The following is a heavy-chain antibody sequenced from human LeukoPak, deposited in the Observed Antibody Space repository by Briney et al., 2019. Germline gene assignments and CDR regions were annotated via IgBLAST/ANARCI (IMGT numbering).Heavy chain of an antibody. CDR1: GFTFGTHA. J-gene: IGHJ4*02. CDR3: AKDPRRLAIPDY. V-gene: IGHV3-23*01. CDR2: ISRGSIT. Sequence: GGSLRLSCVASGFTFGTHAMSWVRQVPGKGLEWVSGISRGSITYYADSVKGRFTISRDNSKNTLYLQMNSLRAEDTAVYYCAKDPRRLAIPDYWGQGTLVTVSS. D-gene: IGHD6-25*01.